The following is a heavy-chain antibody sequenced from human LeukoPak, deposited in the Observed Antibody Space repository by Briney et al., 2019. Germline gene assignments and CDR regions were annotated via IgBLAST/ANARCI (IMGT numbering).Heavy chain of an antibody. J-gene: IGHJ4*02. CDR2: IYYSGST. CDR1: GGSISSYY. CDR3: ARQRGGYVDY. V-gene: IGHV4-59*08. D-gene: IGHD2-15*01. Sequence: SETLSLTCTVSGGSISSYYWSWIRQPPGKGLEWIGYIYYSGSTNYNPSLKSRVTISVDTSKNQISLMLGSVTAADTAVFYCARQRGGYVDYWGQGTLVTVSS.